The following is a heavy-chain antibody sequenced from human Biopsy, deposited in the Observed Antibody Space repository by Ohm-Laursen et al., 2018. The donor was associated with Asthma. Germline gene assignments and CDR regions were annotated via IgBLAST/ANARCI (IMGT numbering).Heavy chain of an antibody. D-gene: IGHD5-24*01. J-gene: IGHJ4*02. CDR1: GGSISSGGYY. CDR3: ARGPPVDRED. Sequence: SQTLSLTWAVSGGSISSGGYYWSWIRQHPGKGLEWIGYIYYSGSTYYNPSLKSRVTISVDTSKNQFSLKLSSVTAADTAVYYCARGPPVDREDWGQGTLVTVSS. V-gene: IGHV4-31*11. CDR2: IYYSGST.